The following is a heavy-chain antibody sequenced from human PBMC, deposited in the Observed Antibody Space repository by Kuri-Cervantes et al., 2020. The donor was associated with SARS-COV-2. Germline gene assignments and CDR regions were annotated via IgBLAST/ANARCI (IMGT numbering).Heavy chain of an antibody. J-gene: IGHJ4*02. CDR2: ISAYNGNT. CDR3: ARDGYDERMTGFVY. CDR1: GYTFTSYG. V-gene: IGHV1-18*04. D-gene: IGHD3-9*01. Sequence: ASVKVSCKASGYTFTSYGISWVRQAPGQGLVWMGWISAYNGNTNYAQKLKGRVTMTTDTSTSTAYMELSRLRSDDTAVYYCARDGYDERMTGFVYWGQGTLVTVSS.